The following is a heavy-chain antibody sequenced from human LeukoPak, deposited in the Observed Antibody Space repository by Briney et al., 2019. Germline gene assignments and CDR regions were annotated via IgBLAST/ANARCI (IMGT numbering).Heavy chain of an antibody. D-gene: IGHD4-23*01. Sequence: SETLSLTCTVSGGSISSHYWSWIRQPPGKELEWIGHIYYSGSTNYNPSLKSRVTMSVDTSKNQFSLKLSSATASDTAVYYCARVIPYGGLDYWGQGTLVTVSS. CDR1: GGSISSHY. V-gene: IGHV4-59*11. J-gene: IGHJ4*02. CDR3: ARVIPYGGLDY. CDR2: IYYSGST.